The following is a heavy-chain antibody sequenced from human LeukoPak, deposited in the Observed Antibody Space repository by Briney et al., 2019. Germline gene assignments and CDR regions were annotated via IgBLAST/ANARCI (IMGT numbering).Heavy chain of an antibody. CDR3: ARGRQDVTMIVVVMTAVSYYLDV. CDR1: GGSFSGYY. D-gene: IGHD3-22*01. CDR2: MNPSGST. Sequence: PSETLSLTCAVYGGSFSGYYWTWIRQTPEKGLEWIGEMNPSGSTSYNPSLKSRVTISVDTSKNPFSLKLSSVTAADTAVYYCARGRQDVTMIVVVMTAVSYYLDVWGKGTTVTVS. V-gene: IGHV4-34*01. J-gene: IGHJ6*03.